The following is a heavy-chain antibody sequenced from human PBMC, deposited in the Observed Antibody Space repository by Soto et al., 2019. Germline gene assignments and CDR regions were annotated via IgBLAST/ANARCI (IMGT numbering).Heavy chain of an antibody. CDR1: GFTFNNYA. CDR3: AKVRLTDYLRYAPHL. D-gene: IGHD2-8*01. V-gene: IGHV3-23*01. CDR2: ISPNGDST. J-gene: IGHJ3*01. Sequence: GGSLRLSCAASGFTFNNYAMNWVRQAPGRGLEWVSIISPNGDSTYYADSVKGRFTISRDNSQNTVFPQMNSLRAEDTAIYFCAKVRLTDYLRYAPHLWGQGTLVTVSS.